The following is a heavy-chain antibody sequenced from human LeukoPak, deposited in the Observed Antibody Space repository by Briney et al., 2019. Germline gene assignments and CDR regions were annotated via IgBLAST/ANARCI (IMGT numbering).Heavy chain of an antibody. CDR3: ASDYYYDSSGYYSDAFDI. J-gene: IGHJ3*02. CDR1: GFTFSSYW. Sequence: GGSLRLSCAASGFTFSSYWMSWVRQAPGKGLEWVANIKQDGSEKYYADSVKGRFTISRDNAKNSLYLQMNSLRAEDTAVYYCASDYYYDSSGYYSDAFDIWGQGTMVTVSS. CDR2: IKQDGSEK. D-gene: IGHD3-22*01. V-gene: IGHV3-7*01.